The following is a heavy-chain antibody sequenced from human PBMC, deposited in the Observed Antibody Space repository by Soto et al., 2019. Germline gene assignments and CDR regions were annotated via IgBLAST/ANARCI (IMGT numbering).Heavy chain of an antibody. D-gene: IGHD4-17*01. V-gene: IGHV3-33*01. CDR3: ARDFDDYGGNYDGDY. J-gene: IGHJ4*02. CDR1: GFTFSSYG. CDR2: IWYDGSNK. Sequence: QVQLVESGGGVVQPGRSLRLSCAASGFTFSSYGMHWVRQAPGKGLEWVAVIWYDGSNKYYADSVKGRFTISRDNSKNTLYLQMNSLRAEDTAVYYCARDFDDYGGNYDGDYWGQGTLVTVSS.